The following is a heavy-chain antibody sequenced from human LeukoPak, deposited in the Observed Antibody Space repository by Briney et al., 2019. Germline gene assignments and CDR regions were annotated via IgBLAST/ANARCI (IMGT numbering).Heavy chain of an antibody. V-gene: IGHV1-69*06. CDR1: GGTFSSYA. J-gene: IGHJ5*02. CDR3: ARRGVTMALNWFDP. Sequence: SVKVSCKASGGTFSSYAISWVRQAPGQGLEWMGGIIPIFGTANYAQKFQGRVTITADKSTSTAYMELSSLRSEDTAVYYCARRGVTMALNWFDPWGQGTLVTVSS. D-gene: IGHD3-10*01. CDR2: IIPIFGTA.